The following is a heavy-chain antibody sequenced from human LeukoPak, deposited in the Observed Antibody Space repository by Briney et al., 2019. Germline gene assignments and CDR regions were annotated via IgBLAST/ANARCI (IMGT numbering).Heavy chain of an antibody. Sequence: GGSLRLSCAASGFIFRSYAMSWVRQAPGKGLEWVSRISGRGGSTYYADSVKGRFTISRDNSKNTLYLQMNSLRAEDNAFYYCEKPAYDEEGRYFDWPLDYWGQGTLVTVSS. CDR2: ISGRGGST. CDR3: EKPAYDEEGRYFDWPLDY. CDR1: GFIFRSYA. J-gene: IGHJ4*02. V-gene: IGHV3-23*01. D-gene: IGHD3-9*01.